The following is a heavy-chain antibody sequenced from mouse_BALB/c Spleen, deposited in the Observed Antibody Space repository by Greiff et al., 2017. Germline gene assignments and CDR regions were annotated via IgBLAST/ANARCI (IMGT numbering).Heavy chain of an antibody. CDR2: IWAGGST. J-gene: IGHJ2*01. V-gene: IGHV2-9*02. CDR3: ARDYDGNYFDY. D-gene: IGHD2-3*01. CDR1: GFSLTSYG. Sequence: VKLMESGPGLVAPSQSLSITCTVSGFSLTSYGVHWVRQPPGKGLEWLGVIWAGGSTNYNSALMSRLSISKDNSKSQVFLKMNSLQTDDTAMYYCARDYDGNYFDYWGQGTTLTVSS.